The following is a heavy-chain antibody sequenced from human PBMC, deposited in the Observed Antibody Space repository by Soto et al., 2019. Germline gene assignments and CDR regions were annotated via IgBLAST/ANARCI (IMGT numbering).Heavy chain of an antibody. V-gene: IGHV1-69*01. D-gene: IGHD3-22*01. Sequence: QVQLVQSGAEVKKPGSSVKVSCKASGGTFSSYAISWVRQAPGQGLEWMGGIIPIFGTANYAQKFQGRVTITADESTSTAYMELRSLRYDDTDVYYCARDVGGYYDSSGYYAYWGQGTLVTVSS. CDR2: IIPIFGTA. J-gene: IGHJ4*02. CDR3: ARDVGGYYDSSGYYAY. CDR1: GGTFSSYA.